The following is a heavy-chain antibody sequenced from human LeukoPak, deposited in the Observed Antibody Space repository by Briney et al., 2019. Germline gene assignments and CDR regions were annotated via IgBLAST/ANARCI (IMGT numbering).Heavy chain of an antibody. CDR1: GGSITSGSYY. CDR2: IYTSGST. D-gene: IGHD3-10*01. CDR3: ARGAYGSGSAYNWFDP. Sequence: SETLSLTCTVSGGSITSGSYYWGWIRQPAGKGLEWIVRIYTSGSTNYNPSLKSRVTISVDTSKNQFSLRLTSVNAADTAVYYCARGAYGSGSAYNWFDPWGQGTLVTVSS. J-gene: IGHJ5*02. V-gene: IGHV4-61*02.